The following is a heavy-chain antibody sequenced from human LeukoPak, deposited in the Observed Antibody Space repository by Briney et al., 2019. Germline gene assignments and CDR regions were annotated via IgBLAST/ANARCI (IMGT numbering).Heavy chain of an antibody. CDR1: GFTFSSYG. Sequence: PGGTLRLSCAASGFTFSSYGMNWVRQGPGKGLEWVSAISGSGGSTYYADSVKGRFTISRDNAKNSLYLQMNSLRAEDTAVYYCARGEWLSKPFDYWGQGTLVTVSS. J-gene: IGHJ4*02. CDR3: ARGEWLSKPFDY. V-gene: IGHV3-23*01. D-gene: IGHD3-3*01. CDR2: ISGSGGST.